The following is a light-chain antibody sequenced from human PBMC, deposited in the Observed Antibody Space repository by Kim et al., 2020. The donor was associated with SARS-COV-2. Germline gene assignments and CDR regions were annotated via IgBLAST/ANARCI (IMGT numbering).Light chain of an antibody. CDR1: SSDIGGYNY. Sequence: QSALTQPASVSGSPGQSITISCSGSSSDIGGYNYVSWYQQHPGKAPKLMIYDVSKRPSGASNRFSGSKSGNTAFLTISGLQAEDEADYYCSSHTSISTWVFGGGTKL. CDR2: DVS. V-gene: IGLV2-14*01. CDR3: SSHTSISTWV. J-gene: IGLJ3*02.